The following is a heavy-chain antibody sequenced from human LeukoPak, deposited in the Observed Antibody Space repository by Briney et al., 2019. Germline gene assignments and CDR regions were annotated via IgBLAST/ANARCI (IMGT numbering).Heavy chain of an antibody. Sequence: SETLTLTCTVSGGSISSNYWSWIRQPPGKGLEWIGYINTSGSTNYNPSLKSRVSISLDTSRNQFSLKLTSVTAADTAVYYCARRGNWGFFDYWGQGILVSVSS. CDR2: INTSGST. J-gene: IGHJ4*02. D-gene: IGHD7-27*01. CDR1: GGSISSNY. V-gene: IGHV4-4*09. CDR3: ARRGNWGFFDY.